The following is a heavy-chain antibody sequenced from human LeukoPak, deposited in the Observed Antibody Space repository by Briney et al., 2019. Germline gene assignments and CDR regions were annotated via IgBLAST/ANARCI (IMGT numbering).Heavy chain of an antibody. Sequence: GGSLRLSCAASGFTFSSYWMHWVRQAPGKGLEWVSYISSSGSTIYYADSVKGRFTISRDNAKNSLYLQMNSLRAEDTAVYYCARGMIVVVDAFDIWGQGTMVTVSS. D-gene: IGHD3-22*01. CDR3: ARGMIVVVDAFDI. CDR1: GFTFSSYW. J-gene: IGHJ3*02. CDR2: ISSSGSTI. V-gene: IGHV3-48*04.